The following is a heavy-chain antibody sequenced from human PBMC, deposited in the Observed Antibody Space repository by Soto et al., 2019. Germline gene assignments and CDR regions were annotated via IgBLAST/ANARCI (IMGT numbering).Heavy chain of an antibody. CDR1: GFTVSSNY. V-gene: IGHV3-53*01. Sequence: PGGSLRLSCAASGFTVSSNYMSWVRQAPGKGLEWVSVIYSGGSTYYADSVKGRFTISRDNSRNTLFLQMNSLRVEDTAVYYCARAYCSGGSCYPDAFDIWGQGTMVTVS. J-gene: IGHJ3*02. CDR2: IYSGGST. D-gene: IGHD2-15*01. CDR3: ARAYCSGGSCYPDAFDI.